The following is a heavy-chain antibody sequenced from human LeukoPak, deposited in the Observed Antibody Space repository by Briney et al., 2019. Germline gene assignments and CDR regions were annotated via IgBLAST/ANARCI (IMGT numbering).Heavy chain of an antibody. Sequence: SQTLSLTCTVSGGSISSGGYYWSWIRQHPGKGLEWIGYIYYSGSTYYNPSLKSRVNISVETSKNQFSLKLSSVTAADTAVYYCARELRRYFDLWGRGTLVTVSS. CDR3: ARELRRYFDL. CDR1: GGSISSGGYY. CDR2: IYYSGST. J-gene: IGHJ2*01. V-gene: IGHV4-31*03.